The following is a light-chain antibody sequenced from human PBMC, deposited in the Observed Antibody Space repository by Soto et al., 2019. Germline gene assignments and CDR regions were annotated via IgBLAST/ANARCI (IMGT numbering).Light chain of an antibody. CDR2: GAS. CDR3: QQYNNWPPSWT. CDR1: QGVSSN. Sequence: EIVLTQSPGTLSLSPGERATLSCRASQGVSSNLAWYQQKPGQAPRLLIYGASTRAPGQPARFRGSGSGPEFTLPISSLQSEDFAVYYCQQYNNWPPSWTFGQGTKVDIK. J-gene: IGKJ1*01. V-gene: IGKV3-15*01.